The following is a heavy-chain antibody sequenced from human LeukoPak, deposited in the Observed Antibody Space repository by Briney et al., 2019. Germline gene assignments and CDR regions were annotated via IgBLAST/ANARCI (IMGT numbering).Heavy chain of an antibody. V-gene: IGHV3-53*01. CDR2: IYSDNT. CDR3: ASRDYYDSSGYNDAFDI. D-gene: IGHD3-22*01. J-gene: IGHJ3*02. Sequence: GGSLRLSCTVSGFTVSSNSMSWVRQAPGKGLEWVSFIYSDNTHYSDSVKGRFTISRDNSKNTLYLQMNSLRAEDTAVYYCASRDYYDSSGYNDAFDIWGQGTMVTVSS. CDR1: GFTVSSNS.